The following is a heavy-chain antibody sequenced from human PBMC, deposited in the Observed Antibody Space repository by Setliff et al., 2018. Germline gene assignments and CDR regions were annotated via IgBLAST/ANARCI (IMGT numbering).Heavy chain of an antibody. CDR3: ASHSSGWYRGGYGMDV. D-gene: IGHD6-19*01. J-gene: IGHJ6*02. V-gene: IGHV4-59*11. CDR2: IYYSGST. CDR1: GGSTSSHY. Sequence: TLSLTCTVSGGSTSSHYWSWIRQPPGKGLEWIGSIYYSGSTNYNPSLKSRVTISVDKSKNQFSLKLNSVTAADTAVYYCASHSSGWYRGGYGMDVWGQGTTVTVSS.